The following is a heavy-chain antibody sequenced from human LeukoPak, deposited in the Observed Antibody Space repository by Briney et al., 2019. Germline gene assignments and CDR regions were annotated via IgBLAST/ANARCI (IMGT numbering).Heavy chain of an antibody. Sequence: GGSLRLSCAASGFIFSSYWVSWVRQAPGKGLEWVANIKQDGSEKYYVDSVKGRFTISRDNAKNSLYLKMNSLRAEDTAVYYCARAIYSYGYDYWGQGTLVTVSS. CDR3: ARAIYSYGYDY. CDR2: IKQDGSEK. V-gene: IGHV3-7*01. J-gene: IGHJ4*02. CDR1: GFIFSSYW. D-gene: IGHD5-18*01.